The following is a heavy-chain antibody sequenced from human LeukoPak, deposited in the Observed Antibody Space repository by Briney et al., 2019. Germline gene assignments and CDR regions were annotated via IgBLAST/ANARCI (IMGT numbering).Heavy chain of an antibody. D-gene: IGHD3-22*01. V-gene: IGHV1-24*01. CDR3: ATDILGYYDSSGYSYY. CDR1: GYTLTELS. J-gene: IGHJ4*02. Sequence: ASVKVPCKVSGYTLTELSMHWVRQAPGKGLEWMGGFDPEDGETIYAQKFQGRVTMTEDTSTDTAYMELSSLRSEDTAVYYCATDILGYYDSSGYSYYWGQGTLVTVSS. CDR2: FDPEDGET.